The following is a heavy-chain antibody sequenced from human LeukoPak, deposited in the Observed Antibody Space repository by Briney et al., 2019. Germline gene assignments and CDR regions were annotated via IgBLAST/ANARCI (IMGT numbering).Heavy chain of an antibody. D-gene: IGHD3-10*01. CDR3: ARDPVRGVYYYYYYYMDV. V-gene: IGHV3-30*04. Sequence: GGSLRLSCAASGFTFSSYAMHWVRQAPGKGLEWVAVISYDGSNKYYADSVKGRFTISRDNSKNTLYLQMNSLRAEDTAVYYCARDPVRGVYYYYYYYMDVWGKGTTVTVSS. J-gene: IGHJ6*03. CDR2: ISYDGSNK. CDR1: GFTFSSYA.